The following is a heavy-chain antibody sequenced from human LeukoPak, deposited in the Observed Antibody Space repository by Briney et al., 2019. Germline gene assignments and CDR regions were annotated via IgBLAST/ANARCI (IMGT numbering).Heavy chain of an antibody. V-gene: IGHV3-48*03. CDR1: GFTFSSYE. J-gene: IGHJ4*02. CDR2: ISSSGSTI. CDR3: ARIAAAGRRGDY. D-gene: IGHD6-13*01. Sequence: GGSLRLSCAASGFTFSSYEMNWVRQAPGKGLEWVSYISSSGSTIYYADSVKGRFTISRDNAKNSLYLQMNSLRAEDTAVYYCARIAAAGRRGDYWGQGTLVTVSS.